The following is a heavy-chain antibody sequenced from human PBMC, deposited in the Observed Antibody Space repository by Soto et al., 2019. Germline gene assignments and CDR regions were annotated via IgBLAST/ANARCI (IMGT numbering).Heavy chain of an antibody. D-gene: IGHD3-10*01. CDR1: GYTFTGSY. V-gene: IGHV1-2*04. CDR3: ARDPHYYGSGSYYSASDAFDI. Sequence: ALVKVSCKASGYTFTGSYMHWVRQAPGQGLEWMGWINPNSGGTNYAQKFQGWVTMTTDTSISTAYMELSSLRSEDTAVYYCARDPHYYGSGSYYSASDAFDIWGQGTMVTVSS. CDR2: INPNSGGT. J-gene: IGHJ3*02.